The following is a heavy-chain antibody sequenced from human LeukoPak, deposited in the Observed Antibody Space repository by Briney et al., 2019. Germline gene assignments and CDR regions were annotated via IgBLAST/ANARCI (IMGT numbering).Heavy chain of an antibody. CDR1: GGSISSGGYY. D-gene: IGHD3-22*01. CDR2: IYYSGST. V-gene: IGHV4-31*03. Sequence: SATPSLTCTVSGGSISSGGYYWSWIRQHPGKGLEWIGYIYYSGSTYYNPSLKSRVTISVDTSKNQFSLKQSSVTAADTAVYYCARGKRFGDSSLAWGQGTLVNVSS. CDR3: ARGKRFGDSSLA. J-gene: IGHJ4*02.